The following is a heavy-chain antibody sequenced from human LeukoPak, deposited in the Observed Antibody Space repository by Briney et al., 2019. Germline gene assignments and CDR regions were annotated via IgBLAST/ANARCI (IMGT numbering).Heavy chain of an antibody. CDR3: AGGSSGYYYSVDY. J-gene: IGHJ4*02. D-gene: IGHD3-22*01. Sequence: SETLSLTCTVSGGSISSYYWSWIRQPPGKGLEWIGYIYYSGSTNYNPSLKSRVTISVDTSKNQFSLKLMSVTAADTAVYYCAGGSSGYYYSVDYWGQGTLVTVSS. CDR1: GGSISSYY. CDR2: IYYSGST. V-gene: IGHV4-59*01.